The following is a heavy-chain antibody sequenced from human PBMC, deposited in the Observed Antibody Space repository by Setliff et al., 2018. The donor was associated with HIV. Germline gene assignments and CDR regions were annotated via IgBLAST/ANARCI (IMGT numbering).Heavy chain of an antibody. CDR3: ARRRGSYDFSNWFDP. V-gene: IGHV4-61*01. Sequence: SETLSLTCTVSGYPISSGYYWGWIRQPPGKGLEWIGYVYYNGNTNNNPSLRSRVTISVDTAKNQFSLKLSSVTAADTAVYYCARRRGSYDFSNWFDPWGQGTQVTASS. D-gene: IGHD3-3*01. J-gene: IGHJ5*02. CDR1: GYPISSGYY. CDR2: VYYNGNT.